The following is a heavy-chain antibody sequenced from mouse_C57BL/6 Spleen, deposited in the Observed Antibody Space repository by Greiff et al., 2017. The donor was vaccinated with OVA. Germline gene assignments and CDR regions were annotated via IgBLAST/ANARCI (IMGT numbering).Heavy chain of an antibody. CDR1: GYTFTDYY. CDR3: ARNYYCNYAY. CDR2: INPNNGGT. V-gene: IGHV1-26*01. D-gene: IGHD2-1*01. Sequence: VQLHQSGPELVKPGASVKISCKASGYTFTDYYMNWVKQSHGQSLEWIGDINPNNGGTSYNQKFKGKATLTVNKSSSTAYMELRSLTSDDSAVYYCARNYYCNYAYWGQGTLVTVSA. J-gene: IGHJ3*01.